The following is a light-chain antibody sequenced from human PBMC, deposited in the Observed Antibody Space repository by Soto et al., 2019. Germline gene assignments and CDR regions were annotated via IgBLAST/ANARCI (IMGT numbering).Light chain of an antibody. Sequence: DIPMTQSPSSLSASAGDRITITCRASQSISSSLNWYQQKPGKAPKLLISAASSLQSGVPSRFSGSGSGTDFTLTISSRQPEDFATFYCQQSYSTPYIFGQGTKLEIK. J-gene: IGKJ2*01. V-gene: IGKV1-39*01. CDR3: QQSYSTPYI. CDR1: QSISSS. CDR2: AAS.